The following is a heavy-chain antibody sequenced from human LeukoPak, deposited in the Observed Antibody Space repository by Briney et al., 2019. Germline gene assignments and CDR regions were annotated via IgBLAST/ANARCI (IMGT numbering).Heavy chain of an antibody. V-gene: IGHV3-21*04. CDR1: GFTFSAYS. D-gene: IGHD5-24*01. Sequence: PGGSLRLSCATSGFTFSAYSMNWVRQAPGKGLEWVSSISGSSIYINYVDSVKGRFTVSRDNSKNTLYLQINSLRDEDTAVYYCAKDDAWLQYNDWGQGTLVTVSS. CDR2: ISGSSIYI. CDR3: AKDDAWLQYND. J-gene: IGHJ4*02.